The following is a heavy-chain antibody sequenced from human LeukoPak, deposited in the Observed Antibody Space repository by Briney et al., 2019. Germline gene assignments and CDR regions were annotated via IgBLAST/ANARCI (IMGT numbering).Heavy chain of an antibody. CDR3: ASLKNYYDSSGYLVTDAFDI. CDR2: ISGYNGNT. V-gene: IGHV1-18*01. J-gene: IGHJ3*02. Sequence: ASVKVSCKASGYTFATYNINWVRQAPGQGLEWMGWISGYNGNTNYAQKLQGRVTMTTDTSTSTAYMELRSLKSDDTAVYYCASLKNYYDSSGYLVTDAFDIWGQGTMVTVSS. D-gene: IGHD3-22*01. CDR1: GYTFATYN.